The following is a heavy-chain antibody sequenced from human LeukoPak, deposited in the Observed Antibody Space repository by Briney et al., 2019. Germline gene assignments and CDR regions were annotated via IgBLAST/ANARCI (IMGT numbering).Heavy chain of an antibody. CDR3: ARVWSDCYVTNCYISEY. V-gene: IGHV3-21*01. D-gene: IGHD3-3*01. CDR1: GFSFSSYN. J-gene: IGHJ4*02. Sequence: GGSLRLSCAASGFSFSSYNMNWVRQAPGERPEWVSSISSSSTYIYHADSVKGRFSISRDDAKNSLFLQMNSLRAEDTAVYYCARVWSDCYVTNCYISEYWGQGTLVTVSS. CDR2: ISSSSTYI.